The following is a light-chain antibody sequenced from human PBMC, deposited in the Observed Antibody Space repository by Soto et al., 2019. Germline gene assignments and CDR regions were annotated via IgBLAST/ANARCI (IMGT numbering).Light chain of an antibody. CDR1: QGIKND. V-gene: IGKV1-6*01. Sequence: AIQMTQSPSSLSASVGDRVTITCRASQGIKNDLAWYQQKPGKAPQLLIYGASSLHRGVPSRFSGRTSGVDFTLTISSLQPEDFATYYCQESYTALWGTFGQGTKVDIK. J-gene: IGKJ1*01. CDR2: GAS. CDR3: QESYTALWGT.